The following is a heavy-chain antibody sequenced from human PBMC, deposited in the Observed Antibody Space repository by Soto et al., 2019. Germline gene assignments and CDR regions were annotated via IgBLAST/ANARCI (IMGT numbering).Heavy chain of an antibody. CDR1: GFTFSSYW. CDR2: INSDGSST. J-gene: IGHJ6*02. Sequence: EVQLVESGGGLVQPGGSLRLSCAASGFTFSSYWMHWVRQAPGKGLVWVSRINSDGSSTSYADSVKGRFTISRDYAENTRYLEMNSLRAEDKAVYYCARGGRDRSSWYLHYYYGMDVWGQGTTVTVSS. CDR3: ARGGRDRSSWYLHYYYGMDV. V-gene: IGHV3-74*01. D-gene: IGHD6-13*01.